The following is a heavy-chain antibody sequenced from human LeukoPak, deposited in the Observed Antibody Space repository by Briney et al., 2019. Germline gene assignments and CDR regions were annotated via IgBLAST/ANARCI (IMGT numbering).Heavy chain of an antibody. V-gene: IGHV3-23*01. J-gene: IGHJ4*02. CDR1: GFTFSSYA. CDR3: AKDRGSGSYYHY. Sequence: GGSLRLSCAASGFTFSSYAMSWVRQAPGKGLEWVSAISGSGGSTYYADSVKGRFTISRDNSKNTLYLQMNSLRAVDTAVYYCAKDRGSGSYYHYWGQGTLVTVSS. CDR2: ISGSGGST. D-gene: IGHD3-10*01.